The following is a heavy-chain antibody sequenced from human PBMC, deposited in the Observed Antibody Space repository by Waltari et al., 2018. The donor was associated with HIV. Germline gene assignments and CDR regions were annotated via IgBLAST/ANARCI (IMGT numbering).Heavy chain of an antibody. V-gene: IGHV3-33*01. CDR3: ARGYSSSRWIPLYH. Sequence: QVQLVESGGGAVQPGTSLTLSCAVSGFTFANFGIHWVRQAPGNGLDCLSVFWFDGVEISYAYSVKGRFTISKASSQKTLYLHLTSLRAEDTALYYCARGYSSSRWIPLYHWGRGTLVTVSS. CDR2: FWFDGVEI. CDR1: GFTFANFG. J-gene: IGHJ4*02. D-gene: IGHD6-6*01.